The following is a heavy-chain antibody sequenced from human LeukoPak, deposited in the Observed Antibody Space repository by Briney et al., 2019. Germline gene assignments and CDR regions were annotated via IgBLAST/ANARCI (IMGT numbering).Heavy chain of an antibody. Sequence: SETLSLTCAVYGGSFSGYYWSWIRQPPGKGLEWIGEINHIGSTNHNPSLKSRVTISVDTSKNQFSLKLSSVTAADTAVYYCARGLRYFDWWYYFDYWGQGTLVTVSS. CDR2: INHIGST. D-gene: IGHD3-9*01. J-gene: IGHJ4*02. CDR3: ARGLRYFDWWYYFDY. V-gene: IGHV4-34*01. CDR1: GGSFSGYY.